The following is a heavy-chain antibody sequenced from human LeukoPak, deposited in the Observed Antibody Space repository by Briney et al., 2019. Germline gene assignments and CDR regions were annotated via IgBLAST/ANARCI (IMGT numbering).Heavy chain of an antibody. J-gene: IGHJ4*02. CDR3: ARGPDYSSGTDY. V-gene: IGHV1-8*01. D-gene: IGHD6-19*01. CDR2: MNPNSGNT. CDR1: GYTFTSYD. Sequence: ASVKVSCTASGYTFTSYDINWVRQATGQGLEWMGWMNPNSGNTGYAQKFQGRVTMTRNTSISTAYMELSSLRSEDTAVYYCARGPDYSSGTDYWGQGTLVTVSS.